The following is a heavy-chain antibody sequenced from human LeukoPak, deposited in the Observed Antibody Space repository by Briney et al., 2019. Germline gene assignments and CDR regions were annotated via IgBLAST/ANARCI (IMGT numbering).Heavy chain of an antibody. CDR3: ASGSGSYRTPYYYMDV. J-gene: IGHJ6*03. Sequence: GGSLRLSCAASGFTVSSNYMSWVRQAPGKGLEWVSVIYSGGSTYYADSVKGRFTISRDNSKNTLYLQMNTLRAEDTAVYYCASGSGSYRTPYYYMDVWGKGTTVTVSS. D-gene: IGHD3-10*01. CDR2: IYSGGST. CDR1: GFTVSSNY. V-gene: IGHV3-53*01.